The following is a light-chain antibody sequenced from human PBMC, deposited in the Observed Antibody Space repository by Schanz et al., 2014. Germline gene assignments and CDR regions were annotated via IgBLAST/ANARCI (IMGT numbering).Light chain of an antibody. J-gene: IGLJ2*01. V-gene: IGLV2-8*01. CDR3: QSYDSSLSGSGV. CDR1: SSDVGGYNF. CDR2: KVT. Sequence: QSALTQPPSASGSPGQSVTISCTGTSSDVGGYNFVSWYQQIPGKAPKLMIYKVTQRPSGVPDRFSGSKSGNTASLTISGLQAEDEADYYCQSYDSSLSGSGVFGGGTQLTVL.